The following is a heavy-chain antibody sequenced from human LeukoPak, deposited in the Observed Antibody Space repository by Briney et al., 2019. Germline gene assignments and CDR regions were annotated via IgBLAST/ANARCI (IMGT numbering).Heavy chain of an antibody. J-gene: IGHJ5*02. CDR3: GKGSTGWSRDP. D-gene: IGHD6-19*01. CDR2: ISATSGNT. V-gene: IGHV1-18*01. CDR1: GYTFTERG. Sequence: ASVKVSCKASGYTFTERGISWMRHVPGQGLEWMGWISATSGNTYYAETFQDRVTMTTDASTSTAYMELRDLTVDDTALYYCGKGSTGWSRDPWGQGTLVTVSS.